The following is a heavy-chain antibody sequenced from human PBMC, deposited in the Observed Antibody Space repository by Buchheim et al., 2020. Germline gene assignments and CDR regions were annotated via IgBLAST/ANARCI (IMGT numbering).Heavy chain of an antibody. CDR1: GLTFSTYS. D-gene: IGHD1/OR15-1a*01. V-gene: IGHV3-48*01. J-gene: IGHJ6*02. CDR2: ISGSTTTI. CDR3: ARDRTSMDV. Sequence: EVQLVESGGGLVQPGGSLRLSCAASGLTFSTYSMNWVRQAPGKGLEWVLYISGSTTTIYYADSVRGRFTISRDNAKNSLYLQMNSLRAEDTAVYYCARDRTSMDVWGRGTT.